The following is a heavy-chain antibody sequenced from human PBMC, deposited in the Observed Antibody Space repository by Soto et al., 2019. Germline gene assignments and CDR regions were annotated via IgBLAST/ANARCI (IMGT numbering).Heavy chain of an antibody. D-gene: IGHD2-15*01. CDR1: GYTFTSYY. CDR2: INPSGGST. CDR3: ARGCSGGSCYSDAFDI. V-gene: IGHV1-46*03. J-gene: IGHJ3*02. Sequence: EASVKVSCKASGYTFTSYYMHWVRQAPGQGLEWMGIINPSGGSTSYAQKFQGRVTMTRDTSTSTVYMELSSLRSEDTAVYYCARGCSGGSCYSDAFDIWGQGTMVTVSS.